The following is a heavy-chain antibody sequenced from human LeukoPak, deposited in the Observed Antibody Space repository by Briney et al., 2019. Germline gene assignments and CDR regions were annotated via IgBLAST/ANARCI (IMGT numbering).Heavy chain of an antibody. D-gene: IGHD6-19*01. CDR2: ISYDGSNK. CDR3: AKARSSGWSYYFDY. CDR1: GFTFSSNG. J-gene: IGHJ4*02. Sequence: GGSLRLSCAASGFTFSSNGMHWVRQAPGKGLEWVAVISYDGSNKDYADSVKGRFTISRDNSKNTLYLQMNSLRAEDTAVYYCAKARSSGWSYYFDYWGQGTLVTVSS. V-gene: IGHV3-30*18.